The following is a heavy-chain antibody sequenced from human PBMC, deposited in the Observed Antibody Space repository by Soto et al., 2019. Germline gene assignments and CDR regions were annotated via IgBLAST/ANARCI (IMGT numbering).Heavy chain of an antibody. Sequence: GESLKISCNGSGYSFVSYWIAWVRQMPGKGLEWMGSIYPGDSDTTYSPSIQGQVTISADKSSTTVYLQWNTLKASDTAMYYCAKTDGYEVEYWGQGTQVTVSS. CDR3: AKTDGYEVEY. CDR2: IYPGDSDT. V-gene: IGHV5-51*01. D-gene: IGHD5-18*01. CDR1: GYSFVSYW. J-gene: IGHJ4*02.